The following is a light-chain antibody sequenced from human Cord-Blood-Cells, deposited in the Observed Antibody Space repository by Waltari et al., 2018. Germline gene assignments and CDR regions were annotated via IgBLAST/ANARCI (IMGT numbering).Light chain of an antibody. J-gene: IGLJ3*02. V-gene: IGLV3-25*02. CDR3: QSADSSGTWV. CDR1: ALPKQS. CDR2: KDS. Sequence: SYALPQPPSVSVSPGQTARITCSGDALPKQSAYWYQQKPGQAPVLVKYKDSERPSGLPVRFSRASSGTTLTLTISGVQAEDEAEYYCQSADSSGTWVFGGGTTLTVL.